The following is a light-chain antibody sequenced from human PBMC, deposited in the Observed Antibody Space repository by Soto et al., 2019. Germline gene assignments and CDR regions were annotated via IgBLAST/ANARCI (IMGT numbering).Light chain of an antibody. J-gene: IGKJ4*01. Sequence: IYMTQSSPTQSTSVGDRGTVTCRASQSVRDWVAWYQQQAGRAPRLLIYKASSLQSGVPSRFSGSGFGTEFTLTISSLQPDDFASYYCQQYDSDSPPTFVGGTKVYIK. CDR1: QSVRDW. CDR2: KAS. V-gene: IGKV1-5*03. CDR3: QQYDSDSPPT.